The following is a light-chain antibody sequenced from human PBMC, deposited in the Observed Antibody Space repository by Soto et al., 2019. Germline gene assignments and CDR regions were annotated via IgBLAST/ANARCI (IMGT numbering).Light chain of an antibody. V-gene: IGKV3-20*01. J-gene: IGKJ4*01. CDR2: GAS. CDR1: QSVSSNY. CDR3: HQYDPAPLT. Sequence: EIVLTQSPGTLSLSPGERATLSCRASQSVSSNYLVWYQQKRGQAPRLLFSGASSRAAGIPDRFSGSGSGTDFTLNISRMEHVDFAVYYCHQYDPAPLTFGGGTEVET.